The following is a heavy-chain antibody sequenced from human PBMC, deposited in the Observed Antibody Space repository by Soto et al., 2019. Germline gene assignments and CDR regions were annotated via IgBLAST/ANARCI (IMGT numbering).Heavy chain of an antibody. CDR2: VNPILSIA. Sequence: GASVKVSCKASGDTFSFYTINWVRQAPGLGLEWMGRVNPILSIANYAQKFQGRVTMTADKSTSTAYMELSSLRSEDTAVYYCARARSSSAYYYGMDVWGQGTTVTVSS. CDR3: ARARSSSAYYYGMDV. CDR1: GDTFSFYT. V-gene: IGHV1-69*02. J-gene: IGHJ6*02. D-gene: IGHD6-6*01.